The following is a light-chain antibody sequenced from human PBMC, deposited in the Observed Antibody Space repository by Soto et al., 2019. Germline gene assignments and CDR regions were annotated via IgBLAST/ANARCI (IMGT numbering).Light chain of an antibody. CDR2: DAS. CDR3: QQYITFPYT. J-gene: IGKJ2*01. V-gene: IGKV1-5*01. CDR1: QTISSW. Sequence: DIQMTQSPSTLSASVGDRVTITCRASQTISSWLAWYQQKPGKAPDLLIYDASSLQDGVPSRFSGRGSGIEFTLTISSLQPDDFATYFCQQYITFPYTFGQGTKLEIK.